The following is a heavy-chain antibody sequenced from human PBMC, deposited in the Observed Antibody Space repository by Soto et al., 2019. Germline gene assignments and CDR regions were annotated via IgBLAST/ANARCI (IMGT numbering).Heavy chain of an antibody. J-gene: IGHJ6*02. CDR2: INAGNGNT. Sequence: ASVKVSCKASGYTFTSYAMHWVRQAPGQSLEWMGWINAGNGNTKYSQKFQGRVTITADESTSTAYMELSSLRSEDTAVYYCASDYYDSSGPPYYYYGMDVWGQGTTVTVSS. CDR1: GYTFTSYA. CDR3: ASDYYDSSGPPYYYYGMDV. V-gene: IGHV1-3*01. D-gene: IGHD3-22*01.